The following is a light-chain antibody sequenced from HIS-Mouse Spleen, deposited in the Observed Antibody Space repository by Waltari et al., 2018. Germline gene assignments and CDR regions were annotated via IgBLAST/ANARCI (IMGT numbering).Light chain of an antibody. CDR3: AAWDDSLSGPV. J-gene: IGLJ2*01. V-gene: IGLV1-47*01. CDR1: SSNIGSNY. Sequence: QSVLTQPPSASGTPGQRVTISCSGSSSNIGSNYVYWYQQLPGTAPKLLIYRSNQRPSGVHHRFYGPESGTSAARAISGLRSEDEADYYCAAWDDSLSGPVFGGGTKLTVL. CDR2: RSN.